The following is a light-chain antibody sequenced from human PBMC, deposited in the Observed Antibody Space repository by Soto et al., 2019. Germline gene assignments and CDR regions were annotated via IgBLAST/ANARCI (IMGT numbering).Light chain of an antibody. CDR3: HQRSNWPPS. CDR2: DAS. V-gene: IGKV3-11*01. Sequence: EIVLTQSPATLSLSPGERVTLSCRASQSVSSLLAWYQQKPGQAPRLLIYDASNRATGIPARFSGSGSGTDFNLTISSLEPEDFAIYYCHQRSNWPPSFGPGTTVDI. CDR1: QSVSSL. J-gene: IGKJ3*01.